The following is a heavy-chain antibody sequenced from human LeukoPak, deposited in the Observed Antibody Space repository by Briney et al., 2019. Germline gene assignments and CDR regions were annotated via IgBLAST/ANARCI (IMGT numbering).Heavy chain of an antibody. J-gene: IGHJ4*02. CDR3: AGGTIAAISFFDS. CDR1: GFTFSGYY. D-gene: IGHD6-6*01. V-gene: IGHV3-23*01. CDR2: ISGSGTST. Sequence: GGSLRLSCAASGFTFSGYYMHWVRQAPGKGLEWVSSISGSGTSTYSADSVKGRFTISRDNSKNTLYLHMYSLRAEDTAVYYCAGGTIAAISFFDSWGQGTLVTVSS.